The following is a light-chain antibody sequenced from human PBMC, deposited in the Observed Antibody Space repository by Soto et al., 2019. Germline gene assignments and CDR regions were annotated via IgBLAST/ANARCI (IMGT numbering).Light chain of an antibody. CDR1: QSVSSSY. CDR3: QQDGSSPLT. V-gene: IGKV3-20*01. J-gene: IGKJ4*01. CDR2: GAS. Sequence: EIVLTQSPGTLSLSPGERATLSCRASQSVSSSYLAWYQQKPGQAPRLLIYGASSRATGIPDRFSGSGSGTDFTLTISRLEPEDFAVYYCQQDGSSPLTYGRATQVDIK.